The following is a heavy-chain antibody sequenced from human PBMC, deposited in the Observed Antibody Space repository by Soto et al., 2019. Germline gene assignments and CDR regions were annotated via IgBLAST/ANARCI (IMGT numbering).Heavy chain of an antibody. V-gene: IGHV3-30-3*01. Sequence: PGGSLRLSCAASGFTFSSYAMHWVRQAPGKGLEWVAVISYDGSNKYYADSVKGRFTISRDNSKNTLYLQMNSLRAEDTAVYYCARDPYSNYTRDDFDIWGQGTMLTVSS. CDR1: GFTFSSYA. CDR3: ARDPYSNYTRDDFDI. D-gene: IGHD4-4*01. J-gene: IGHJ3*02. CDR2: ISYDGSNK.